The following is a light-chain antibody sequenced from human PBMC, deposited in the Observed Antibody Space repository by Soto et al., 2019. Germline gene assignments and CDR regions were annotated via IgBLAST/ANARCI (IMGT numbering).Light chain of an antibody. CDR3: LQDYTYPFT. V-gene: IGKV1-6*01. J-gene: IGKJ3*01. CDR2: AAS. Sequence: AIQMTQSPSSLSASVGDRVTITCRASQGIRNDLGWYQQKPGKAPKLLIYAASSLQSGVPSRFSVSGSGTDFTLTISSLQPEDFATYYCLQDYTYPFTFGPATKVDIK. CDR1: QGIRND.